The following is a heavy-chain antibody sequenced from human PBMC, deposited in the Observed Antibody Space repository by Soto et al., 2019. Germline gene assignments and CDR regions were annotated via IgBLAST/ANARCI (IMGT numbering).Heavy chain of an antibody. CDR1: GGTFSSLG. Sequence: QVRLVQSGAEVKRPGSSVKVSCEASGGTFSSLGFTWVRQAPGQGLEWMGGIIPISGRTTFAPKFLGRVTITADESTRTTYMEPTALTSDDTAIYYCATRGTQGRWLEFADYWGQGTLVTVSS. D-gene: IGHD5-12*01. CDR2: IIPISGRT. CDR3: ATRGTQGRWLEFADY. V-gene: IGHV1-69*01. J-gene: IGHJ4*02.